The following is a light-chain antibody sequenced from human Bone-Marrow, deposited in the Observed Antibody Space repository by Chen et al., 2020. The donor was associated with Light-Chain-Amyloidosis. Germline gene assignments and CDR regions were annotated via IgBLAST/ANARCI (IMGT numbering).Light chain of an antibody. Sequence: SYVLTQPSSVSVAPGQTATIACGGNNIGSTSVHWYQQTPGQAPLLVVYDDSDRPSGIPERSSGSNAGNTATLTISRGEAGVEADYYCQVWDRSSERPVFGGGTKLTVL. J-gene: IGLJ3*02. V-gene: IGLV3-21*02. CDR3: QVWDRSSERPV. CDR1: NIGSTS. CDR2: DDS.